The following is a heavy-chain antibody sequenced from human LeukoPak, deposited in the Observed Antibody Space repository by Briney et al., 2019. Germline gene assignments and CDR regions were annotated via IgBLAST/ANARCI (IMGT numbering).Heavy chain of an antibody. D-gene: IGHD3-10*02. CDR1: GGSISGGGYY. Sequence: SETLSLTCTVSGGSISGGGYYWSWIRQPPGKGLEWIGYIYHSGSTYYNPSLKSRVTISVDTSKNQFSLKLSSVTAADTAVYYCARAPMSNYYYYYMDVWGKGTTVTVSS. V-gene: IGHV4-30-2*01. CDR2: IYHSGST. J-gene: IGHJ6*03. CDR3: ARAPMSNYYYYYMDV.